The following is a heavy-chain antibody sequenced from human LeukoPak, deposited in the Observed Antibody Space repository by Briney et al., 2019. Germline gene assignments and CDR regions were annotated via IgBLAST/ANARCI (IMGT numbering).Heavy chain of an antibody. CDR1: GYTFTGYY. V-gene: IGHV1-2*02. Sequence: ASVKVSCKASGYTFTGYYMHWVRQAPGQGLEWMGWINPNSGGTNYAQKFQGRVTMTRDTSISTAYMGLSRLRSDDTAVYYCARGDVLLWFGELPPAYWGQGTLVTVSS. D-gene: IGHD3-10*01. CDR3: ARGDVLLWFGELPPAY. CDR2: INPNSGGT. J-gene: IGHJ4*02.